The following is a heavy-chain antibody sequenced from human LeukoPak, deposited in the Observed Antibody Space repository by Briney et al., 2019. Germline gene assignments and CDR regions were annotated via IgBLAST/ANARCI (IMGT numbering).Heavy chain of an antibody. CDR1: GFTFSSYA. CDR3: ARDQGYCSSTSCYPSNRFDP. V-gene: IGHV3-30-3*01. D-gene: IGHD2-2*01. J-gene: IGHJ5*02. Sequence: GGSLRLSCAASGFTFSSYAMHWVRQAPGKGLEWVAVISYDGSNKYYADSVKGRFTISRDNSKNTLYLQMNSLRAEDTAVYYCARDQGYCSSTSCYPSNRFDPWGQGTLVTVSS. CDR2: ISYDGSNK.